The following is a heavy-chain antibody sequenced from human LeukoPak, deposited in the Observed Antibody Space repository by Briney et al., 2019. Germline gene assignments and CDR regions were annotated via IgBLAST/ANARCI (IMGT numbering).Heavy chain of an antibody. CDR2: ISGGST. J-gene: IGHJ5*02. CDR1: GFAVSSNE. Sequence: GGSLRLSCAASGFAVSSNEMSWVRQAPGKGLEWVSSISGGSTYYADSRKGRFTISRDNSKNTLHLQMNSLRVDDTAIYYCAKASSASPSCLNAWGQGTLVTVSS. D-gene: IGHD2-2*01. CDR3: AKASSASPSCLNA. V-gene: IGHV3-38-3*01.